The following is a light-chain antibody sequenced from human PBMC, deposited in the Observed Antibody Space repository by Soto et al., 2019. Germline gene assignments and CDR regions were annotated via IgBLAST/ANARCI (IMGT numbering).Light chain of an antibody. V-gene: IGLV2-23*02. Sequence: QLVLTQPASVSGSPGQSITISCTGTSSDIGSFNLVSWYQQHPGKAPKLLISEVTKRPSGVSYRFSGSKSANTASLTISGLLAEDEADYYCCSYAASITVLFGGGTKLTVL. CDR1: SSDIGSFNL. J-gene: IGLJ2*01. CDR3: CSYAASITVL. CDR2: EVT.